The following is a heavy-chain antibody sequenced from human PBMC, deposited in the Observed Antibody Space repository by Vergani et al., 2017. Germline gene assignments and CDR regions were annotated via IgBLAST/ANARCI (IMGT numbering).Heavy chain of an antibody. V-gene: IGHV3-43*01. CDR3: AKGYFPTMFAMDV. D-gene: IGHD3-10*02. Sequence: EVQLVESGGVVVQPGGSLRLSCAASGFTFDDYTMHWVRQAPGKGLEWVSLISWDGGSAYYADSVKGRFTISRDNSKNSLYLQMNSLRTEDTALYYCAKGYFPTMFAMDVWGKGTTVTVSS. J-gene: IGHJ6*03. CDR2: ISWDGGSA. CDR1: GFTFDDYT.